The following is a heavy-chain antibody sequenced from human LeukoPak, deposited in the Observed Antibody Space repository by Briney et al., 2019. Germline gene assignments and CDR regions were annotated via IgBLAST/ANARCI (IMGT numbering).Heavy chain of an antibody. CDR3: ARVLRYFDWLVWFDP. Sequence: SETLSLTCAVYGGSFSGYYWSWIRQPPGKGLEWIGEINHSGSTNYNPSLKSRVTISVDTSKNQFSLKLSSVTAADTAVYYCARVLRYFDWLVWFDPWGQGTLVTVSS. CDR1: GGSFSGYY. D-gene: IGHD3-9*01. CDR2: INHSGST. V-gene: IGHV4-34*01. J-gene: IGHJ5*02.